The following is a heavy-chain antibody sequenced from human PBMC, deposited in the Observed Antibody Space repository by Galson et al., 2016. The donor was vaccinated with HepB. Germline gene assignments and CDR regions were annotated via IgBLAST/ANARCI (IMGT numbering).Heavy chain of an antibody. V-gene: IGHV4-39*01. CDR1: GGSISTSNYY. D-gene: IGHD2-2*01. J-gene: IGHJ4*02. CDR2: LYYNGNT. Sequence: ETLSLTCTVSGGSISTSNYYWSWIRQSPGRGLEWIGSLYYNGNTYYNSSLKSRVTISVGTSDTQFSLKMTSMTASDTAVYYCARLYPFDFWGQGALVIVSS. CDR3: ARLYPFDF.